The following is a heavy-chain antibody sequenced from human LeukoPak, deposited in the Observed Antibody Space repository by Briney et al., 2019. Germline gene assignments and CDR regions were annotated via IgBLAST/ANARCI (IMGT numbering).Heavy chain of an antibody. D-gene: IGHD4-17*01. CDR1: GFTFSNYW. CDR3: AKDGTVTTSASGY. Sequence: PGGSLRLSCSASGFTFSNYWMHWVRQAPGKGLEWVAVISYDGSNKYYADSVKGRFTISRDNSKNTLYLQMNSLRAEDTAVYYCAKDGTVTTSASGYWGQGTLVTVSS. V-gene: IGHV3-30*18. J-gene: IGHJ4*02. CDR2: ISYDGSNK.